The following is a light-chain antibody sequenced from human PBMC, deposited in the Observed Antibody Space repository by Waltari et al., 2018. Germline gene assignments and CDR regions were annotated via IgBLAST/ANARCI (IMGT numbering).Light chain of an antibody. Sequence: DIQMTQSPSSLSASVGDRVTITCRASQTISSYLAWYQQKTGKVPKLLIYAASSLESGVPSRFSVSGSGTEFTLTISSLQPEYFATYYCQQHNSHPLTFGGGTKVEIK. V-gene: IGKV1-17*03. CDR1: QTISSY. J-gene: IGKJ4*01. CDR3: QQHNSHPLT. CDR2: AAS.